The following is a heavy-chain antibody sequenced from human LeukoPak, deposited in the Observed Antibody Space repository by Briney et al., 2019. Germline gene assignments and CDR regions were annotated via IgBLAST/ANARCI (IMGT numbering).Heavy chain of an antibody. CDR2: ISGSGHRT. CDR3: ARDQILGYCSGGSCPPDAFDI. D-gene: IGHD2-15*01. Sequence: GGSLRLSCAASGFTFNSYAMSWVRQAPGKGLEWVSGISGSGHRTYYADSVKGRFTISRDNAKNSVYLQMNSLRAQDTAVYYCARDQILGYCSGGSCPPDAFDIWGQGTMVTVSS. J-gene: IGHJ3*02. CDR1: GFTFNSYA. V-gene: IGHV3-23*01.